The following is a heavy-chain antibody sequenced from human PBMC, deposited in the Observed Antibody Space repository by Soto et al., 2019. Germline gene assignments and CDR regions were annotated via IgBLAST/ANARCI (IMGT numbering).Heavy chain of an antibody. D-gene: IGHD6-13*01. CDR3: ASSSSWYDAFDI. J-gene: IGHJ3*02. V-gene: IGHV1-3*01. CDR1: GYTFTSYA. CDR2: INAGNGNT. Sequence: QVQLVQSGAEVKKPGASVKVSCKASGYTFTSYAMHWVRQAPGQRLEWMGWINAGNGNTKYSRKFQGRVTITRDTSASTAYMELSSLRSEDTAVYYCASSSSWYDAFDIWGQGTMVTVSS.